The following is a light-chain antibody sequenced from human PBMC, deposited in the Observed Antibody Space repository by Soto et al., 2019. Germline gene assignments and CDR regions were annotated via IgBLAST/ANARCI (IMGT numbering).Light chain of an antibody. J-gene: IGKJ5*01. CDR2: GAS. CDR1: QSVSNNY. V-gene: IGKV3D-20*02. CDR3: QQRQYWPPIT. Sequence: EVVLTQSPGALSLSPGERATLYCSASQSVSNNYLAWYQQKPGQAPRLLIYGASNRATGIPDRFSGSGSGTDFTLTISRLEPEDFAVYYCQQRQYWPPITFGQGTRLEIK.